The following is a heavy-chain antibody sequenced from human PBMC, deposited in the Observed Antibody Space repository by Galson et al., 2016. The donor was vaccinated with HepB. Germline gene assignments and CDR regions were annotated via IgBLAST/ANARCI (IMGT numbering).Heavy chain of an antibody. V-gene: IGHV3-11*06. Sequence: SLRLSCAASGFIFSDYYMSWIRQIPGKGLEWVSYISTSSDTKYAESVKGRFTISRDNGKNSLYLQMNSLRTEDTAVYYCARDPYHISGGPDYWGQGTLVTVSS. D-gene: IGHD3-22*01. CDR2: ISTSSDT. CDR1: GFIFSDYY. CDR3: ARDPYHISGGPDY. J-gene: IGHJ4*02.